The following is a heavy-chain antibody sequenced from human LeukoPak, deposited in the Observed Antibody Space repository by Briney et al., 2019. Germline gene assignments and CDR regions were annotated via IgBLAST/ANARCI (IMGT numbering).Heavy chain of an antibody. J-gene: IGHJ4*02. D-gene: IGHD3-16*01. CDR3: ARVVWGQNPYYLDN. V-gene: IGHV3-48*01. Sequence: GGSLRLSCAAAGFTFSSCSMNWARQAPGKGLEWVSYISSSSSTIHYADSVKGRFTISRDNAKNSVYLQMNSLRVEDTATYYCARVVWGQNPYYLDNWGQGTLVTVSS. CDR1: GFTFSSCS. CDR2: ISSSSSTI.